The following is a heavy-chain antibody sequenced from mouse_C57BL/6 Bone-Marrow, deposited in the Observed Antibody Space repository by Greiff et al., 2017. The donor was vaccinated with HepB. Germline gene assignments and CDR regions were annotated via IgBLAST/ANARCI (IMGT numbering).Heavy chain of an antibody. CDR1: GYAFSSYW. V-gene: IGHV1-80*01. J-gene: IGHJ4*01. CDR3: ARNDGYYGAMDY. Sequence: QVQLQQSGAELVKPGASVKISCKASGYAFSSYWMNWVKQRPGKGLEWIGQIYPGDGDTNYNGKFKGKATLTADKSSSTAYMQLSSLTSEDPAVYFCARNDGYYGAMDYWGQGTSVTVSS. CDR2: IYPGDGDT. D-gene: IGHD2-3*01.